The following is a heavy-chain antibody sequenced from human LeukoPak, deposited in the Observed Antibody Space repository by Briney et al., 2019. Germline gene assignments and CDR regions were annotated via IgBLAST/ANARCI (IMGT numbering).Heavy chain of an antibody. V-gene: IGHV3-49*04. CDR2: IRSKAYGGTT. Sequence: GGSLRLSCTASGFTFGDYAMSWVRQAPGKGLEWVGFIRSKAYGGTTEYAASVKGRFTISRDDSKSIAYLQMNSLKTEDTAVYYCTRVADSGLLDYWGQGTLVTVSS. CDR3: TRVADSGLLDY. CDR1: GFTFGDYA. J-gene: IGHJ4*02. D-gene: IGHD2-15*01.